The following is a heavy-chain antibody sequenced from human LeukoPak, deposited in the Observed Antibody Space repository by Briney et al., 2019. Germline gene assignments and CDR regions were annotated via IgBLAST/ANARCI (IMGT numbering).Heavy chain of an antibody. CDR2: IKEDGGEK. CDR3: VRDRGYCSGGTCYALWDY. CDR1: GFTFSNYW. D-gene: IGHD2-15*01. Sequence: GGSLRLSCAASGFTFSNYWMTWVRQAPGKGLEWVAHIKEDGGEKHYVDPVKGRLTISRDNAKNSLYLQMNSLRAEDTAMYYCVRDRGYCSGGTCYALWDYWGQGTLVTVSS. V-gene: IGHV3-7*01. J-gene: IGHJ4*02.